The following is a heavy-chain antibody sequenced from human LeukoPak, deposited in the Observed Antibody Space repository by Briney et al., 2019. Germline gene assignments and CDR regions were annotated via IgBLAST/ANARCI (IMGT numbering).Heavy chain of an antibody. J-gene: IGHJ4*02. CDR3: AREGAYCNSTSCYDYFDY. CDR1: GYSFTSYW. Sequence: GESLKISCKGSGYSFTSYWIGWVRQMPGKGLEWMGIIYPSDSDTRYSPSFQGQVTLSADKSISTAYLQWSSLKASDTAMYYCAREGAYCNSTSCYDYFDYWGQGTLVTVSS. V-gene: IGHV5-51*01. D-gene: IGHD2-2*01. CDR2: IYPSDSDT.